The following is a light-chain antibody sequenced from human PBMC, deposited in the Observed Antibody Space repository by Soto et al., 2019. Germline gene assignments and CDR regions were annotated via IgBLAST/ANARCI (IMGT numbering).Light chain of an antibody. J-gene: IGLJ3*02. CDR2: RNN. CDR3: AAWDDSLSGNWV. Sequence: QSALTQPPSASGTPGQRVTISCSGSSSNIGSNYVYWYQQLPGTAPKLLIYRNNQRPSGVPDRFSGSKSGTSASLAISGLRSEDEADYYCAAWDDSLSGNWVFGGGTKVTVL. V-gene: IGLV1-47*01. CDR1: SSNIGSNY.